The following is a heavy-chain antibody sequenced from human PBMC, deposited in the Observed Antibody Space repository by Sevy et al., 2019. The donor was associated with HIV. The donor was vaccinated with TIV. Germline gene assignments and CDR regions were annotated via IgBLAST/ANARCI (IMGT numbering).Heavy chain of an antibody. Sequence: SETLSLTCAVSGGSISSGGYSWSWIRQPPGKGLEWIGYIYHSGSTYYNPSLKSRVTISVDRSKNQFSLKLSSVTAAGTVVYYCARGVVAMGIFDYWGQGTLVTVS. V-gene: IGHV4-30-2*01. CDR2: IYHSGST. CDR1: GGSISSGGYS. CDR3: ARGVVAMGIFDY. D-gene: IGHD2-15*01. J-gene: IGHJ4*02.